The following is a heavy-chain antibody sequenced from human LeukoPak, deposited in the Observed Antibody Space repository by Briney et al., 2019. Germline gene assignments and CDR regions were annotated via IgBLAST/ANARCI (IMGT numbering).Heavy chain of an antibody. J-gene: IGHJ6*04. D-gene: IGHD5-12*01. CDR3: AKDRSGPSPCLGV. CDR2: ISGSGDST. Sequence: GGSLRLSCAASGFIFSSFAMSWVRQAPGKGLEWVSAISGSGDSTYYADSVKGRFTISRDNSKNTLYLQMNSLRAEDTAVYYCAKDRSGPSPCLGVWGKGTTVTVSA. V-gene: IGHV3-23*01. CDR1: GFIFSSFA.